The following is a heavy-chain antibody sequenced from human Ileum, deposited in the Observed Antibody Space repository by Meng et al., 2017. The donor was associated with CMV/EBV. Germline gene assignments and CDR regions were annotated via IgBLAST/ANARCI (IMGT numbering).Heavy chain of an antibody. CDR1: GFTLSSYA. D-gene: IGHD1-26*01. Sequence: GGSLRLSCAASGFTLSSYAMSWVRQAPGQGLEWVSFINSGGSGTYYADSVKGRFTISRDNSKNTLYLQMNSLRAEDTAVYYCALGLSGGANYYFDYWGQGTMVTVSS. CDR3: ALGLSGGANYYFDY. J-gene: IGHJ4*02. CDR2: INSGGSGT. V-gene: IGHV3-23*03.